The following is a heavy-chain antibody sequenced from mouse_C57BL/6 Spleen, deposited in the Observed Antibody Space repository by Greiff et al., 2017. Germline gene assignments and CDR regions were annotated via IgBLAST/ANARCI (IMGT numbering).Heavy chain of an antibody. Sequence: QVQLQQSGAALVKPGASVKLSCKASGYPFTTYPIDWMKQHHGKSLEWIGNFHPYNDDTKYNATFKGKATLTGENSYSTVYLELSRLTSEDAAVYYCAREGDYDGDDFDYWGQGTTLTVAS. V-gene: IGHV1-47*01. CDR3: AREGDYDGDDFDY. D-gene: IGHD2-4*01. CDR2: FHPYNDDT. J-gene: IGHJ2*01. CDR1: GYPFTTYP.